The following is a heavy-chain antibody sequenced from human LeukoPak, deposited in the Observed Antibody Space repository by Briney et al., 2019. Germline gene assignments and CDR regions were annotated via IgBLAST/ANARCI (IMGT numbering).Heavy chain of an antibody. CDR3: ARDGYNWNSPNYYYYMDV. V-gene: IGHV4-4*07. Sequence: SETLSLTCAVYGGSFSGYYWSWIRQPAGKGLEWIGRIYTSGSTNYNPSLKSRVTMSVDTSKNQFSLKLSSVTAADTAVYYCARDGYNWNSPNYYYYMDVWGKGTTVTVSS. D-gene: IGHD1-7*01. CDR2: IYTSGST. CDR1: GGSFSGYY. J-gene: IGHJ6*03.